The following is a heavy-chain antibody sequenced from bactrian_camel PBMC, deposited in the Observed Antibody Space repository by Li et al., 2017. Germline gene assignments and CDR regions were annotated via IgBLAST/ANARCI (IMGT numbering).Heavy chain of an antibody. J-gene: IGHJ4*01. Sequence: HVQLVESGGGLVQPGGSLRLSCASSHFTGNMFCVAWFRQAPGKEREGVAVFIGHGTTYYGDFVKGRFTISRDDSRTLTLRMTNLKPEDTGLYVCAAQRLPSRGAPWSDSDFYGTWGQGTQVTVS. CDR2: FIGHGTT. CDR1: HFTGNMFC. V-gene: IGHV3S53*01. CDR3: AAQRLPSRGAPWSDSDFYGT. D-gene: IGHD7*01.